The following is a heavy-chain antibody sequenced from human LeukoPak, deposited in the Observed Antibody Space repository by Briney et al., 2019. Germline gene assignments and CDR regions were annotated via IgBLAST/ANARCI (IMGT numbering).Heavy chain of an antibody. D-gene: IGHD3-22*01. CDR3: TKGAGLVVFTPYGMDF. CDR2: ISSGGGDT. V-gene: IGHV3-23*01. Sequence: GGSLRLSCAASGFTFSTYAMSWVRQAPGKGLEWVSSISSGGGDTYYADSVKGRFTVSRDNSKNTLSLQMNSLRGEDTAVYYCTKGAGLVVFTPYGMDFWGPGTTVTVSS. CDR1: GFTFSTYA. J-gene: IGHJ6*02.